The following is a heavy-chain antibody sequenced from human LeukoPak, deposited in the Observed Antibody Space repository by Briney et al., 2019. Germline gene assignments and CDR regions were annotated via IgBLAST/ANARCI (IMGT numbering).Heavy chain of an antibody. Sequence: GGSLRLSCTSSGFTFGDYAMRWPRQAPGKGLEWVSFIRSKAYGGTTEYAASVKGRFTISRDDSKSIAYLQRNSLKTEDTAVYYCTRVSLVAASVFFDYWGQGSLVTVSS. CDR3: TRVSLVAASVFFDY. CDR2: IRSKAYGGTT. D-gene: IGHD2-15*01. J-gene: IGHJ4*02. V-gene: IGHV3-49*03. CDR1: GFTFGDYA.